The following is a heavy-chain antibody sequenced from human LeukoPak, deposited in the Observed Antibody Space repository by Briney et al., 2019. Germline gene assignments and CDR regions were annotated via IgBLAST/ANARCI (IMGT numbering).Heavy chain of an antibody. Sequence: GGSLRLSCAASGFTFSSYAMSWVRQAPGKGLEWVSSISGRGGSTCYADSVRGRFTISRDNSKNTLYLQMNSLRAEDTAVYYCANLWFGEFDWGQGTLVTASS. D-gene: IGHD3-10*01. V-gene: IGHV3-23*01. CDR1: GFTFSSYA. CDR2: ISGRGGST. CDR3: ANLWFGEFD. J-gene: IGHJ4*02.